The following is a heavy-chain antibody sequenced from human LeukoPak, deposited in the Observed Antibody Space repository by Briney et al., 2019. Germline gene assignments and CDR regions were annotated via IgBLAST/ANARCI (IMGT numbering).Heavy chain of an antibody. D-gene: IGHD6-19*01. Sequence: ASVKVSCKASGYTFTSYGISWVRQAPGQGLEWMGWISAYNGNANYAQKLQGRVTMTTDTSTSTAYMELRSLRSDDTAVYYCAAYMDRSGSGWFGIHEIDYWGQGTLVTVSS. J-gene: IGHJ4*02. CDR1: GYTFTSYG. CDR3: AAYMDRSGSGWFGIHEIDY. V-gene: IGHV1-18*01. CDR2: ISAYNGNA.